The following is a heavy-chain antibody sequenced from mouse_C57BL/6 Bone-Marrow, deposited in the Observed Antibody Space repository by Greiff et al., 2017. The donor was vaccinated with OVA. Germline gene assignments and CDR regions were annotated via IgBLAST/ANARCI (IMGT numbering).Heavy chain of an antibody. D-gene: IGHD2-5*01. J-gene: IGHJ4*01. Sequence: VQLQQSGAELVKPGALVKISCKASGYAFSSYWMNWVKQRPGKGLEWIGQIYPGDGDTNYNGKFKGKATLTADKSSSTAYMQLSSLTSEDSAVYFCARRYSNYSAMDYWGQGTSVTVSS. CDR1: GYAFSSYW. V-gene: IGHV1-80*01. CDR3: ARRYSNYSAMDY. CDR2: IYPGDGDT.